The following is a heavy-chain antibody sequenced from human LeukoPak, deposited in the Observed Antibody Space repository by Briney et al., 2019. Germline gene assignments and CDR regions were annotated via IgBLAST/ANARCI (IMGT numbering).Heavy chain of an antibody. CDR1: GYTFTGYY. V-gene: IGHV1-2*02. J-gene: IGHJ1*01. D-gene: IGHD3-10*01. CDR3: ARVGITMVRGGTAYFQH. Sequence: ASVKVSCKASGYTFTGYYMHWVRQAPGQGLEWMGWINPNSGGTNYAQKFQGRVTMTRDTSISTAYMELSRLRSDDTAVYYCARVGITMVRGGTAYFQHWGQGTLVTVSS. CDR2: INPNSGGT.